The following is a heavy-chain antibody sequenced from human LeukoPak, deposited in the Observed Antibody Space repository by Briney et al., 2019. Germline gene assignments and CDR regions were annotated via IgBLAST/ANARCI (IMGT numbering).Heavy chain of an antibody. CDR2: INSDGSST. D-gene: IGHD3-10*01. CDR3: ARDPYYYGSGSYGDY. V-gene: IGHV3-74*01. CDR1: GFTFSSYW. Sequence: GGSLRLSCAASGFTFSSYWMHWVRQAPGKGLVWVSRINSDGSSTSYADSVKVRFTISRDNAKNTLYLQMNSLRAEDTAVYYCARDPYYYGSGSYGDYWGQGTLVTVSS. J-gene: IGHJ4*02.